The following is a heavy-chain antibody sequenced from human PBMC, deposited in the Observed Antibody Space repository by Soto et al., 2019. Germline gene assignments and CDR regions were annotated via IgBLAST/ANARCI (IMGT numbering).Heavy chain of an antibody. J-gene: IGHJ4*02. D-gene: IGHD3-9*01. V-gene: IGHV3-23*01. Sequence: PAWSLRPCCGASGFHFIPYSMHWARKAPGKGLEWVSSITNNGDTIHSADSVKGRSTISRDNSRNTLYLQMNSLRVEDTAVYYCAKTDRNDWFCDCWGQGTLVTVSA. CDR2: ITNNGDTI. CDR3: AKTDRNDWFCDC. CDR1: GFHFIPYS.